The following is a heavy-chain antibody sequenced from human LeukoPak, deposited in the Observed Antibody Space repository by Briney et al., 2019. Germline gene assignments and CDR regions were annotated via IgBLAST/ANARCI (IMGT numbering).Heavy chain of an antibody. D-gene: IGHD6-19*01. Sequence: GGLRLSCAASGFTFSSYEMNWVRQAPGKGLEWVSYISSSGSTIYYADSVKGRFTISRDNAKNSLYLQMNSLRAEDTAVYYCARVSSGWYLYYYYGMDVWGQGTTVTVFS. V-gene: IGHV3-48*03. J-gene: IGHJ6*02. CDR1: GFTFSSYE. CDR3: ARVSSGWYLYYYYGMDV. CDR2: ISSSGSTI.